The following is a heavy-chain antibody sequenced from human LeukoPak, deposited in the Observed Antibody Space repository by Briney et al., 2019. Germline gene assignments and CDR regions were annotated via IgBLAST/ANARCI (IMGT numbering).Heavy chain of an antibody. CDR1: GDSISSGDYY. J-gene: IGHJ3*02. V-gene: IGHV4-61*02. CDR2: ISSSGST. CDR3: ARGPYSYDTSGAFDI. Sequence: SETLSLTCTVSGDSISSGDYYWSWIRQPAGKGLEWIGRISSSGSTNYNPSLKSRVTISVDTSKNQFSLKLSSVTAADTAVYFCARGPYSYDTSGAFDIWGQGTMVTVSS. D-gene: IGHD3-22*01.